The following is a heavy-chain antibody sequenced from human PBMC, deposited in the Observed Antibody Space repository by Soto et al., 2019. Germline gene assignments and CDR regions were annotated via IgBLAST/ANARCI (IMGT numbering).Heavy chain of an antibody. D-gene: IGHD3-3*01. J-gene: IGHJ5*02. Sequence: QVQLVESGGGVVQPGRSLRLSCAASGFTFSSYGMHWVRQAPGKGLEWVAVISYDGSNKYYADSVKGRFTISRDNSKNTLYLQMNSLRAEDTAVYYCAKDSRWYYDFWSGYYTMGWFDPWGQGTLVTVSS. CDR1: GFTFSSYG. CDR2: ISYDGSNK. CDR3: AKDSRWYYDFWSGYYTMGWFDP. V-gene: IGHV3-30*18.